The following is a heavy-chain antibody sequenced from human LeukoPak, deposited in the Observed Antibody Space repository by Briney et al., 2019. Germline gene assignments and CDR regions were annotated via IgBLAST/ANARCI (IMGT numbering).Heavy chain of an antibody. D-gene: IGHD3-22*01. Sequence: GGSLRLSCAASGFTFSSYAMHWVRQAPGKGLEWVAVISYDGSNKYYADSVKGRFTISRDNAKNSLYLQMNSLRAEDTALYYCAKVRSSGYYSGAFDIWGQGTMVTVSS. CDR2: ISYDGSNK. CDR3: AKVRSSGYYSGAFDI. J-gene: IGHJ3*02. CDR1: GFTFSSYA. V-gene: IGHV3-30*04.